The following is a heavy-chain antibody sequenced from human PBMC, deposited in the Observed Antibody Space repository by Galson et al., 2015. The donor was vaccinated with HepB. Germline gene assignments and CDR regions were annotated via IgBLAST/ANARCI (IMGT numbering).Heavy chain of an antibody. CDR2: IKQDGSEK. CDR3: ARDYGDYPYYYGMDV. CDR1: GFTFSSYW. V-gene: IGHV3-7*01. D-gene: IGHD4-17*01. J-gene: IGHJ6*02. Sequence: SLRLSCAASGFTFSSYWMSWVRQAPGKGLEWVANIKQDGSEKYYVDSVKGRFTISRDNAKNSLYLQMNSLRAEDTAVYYCARDYGDYPYYYGMDVWGQGTTVTVSS.